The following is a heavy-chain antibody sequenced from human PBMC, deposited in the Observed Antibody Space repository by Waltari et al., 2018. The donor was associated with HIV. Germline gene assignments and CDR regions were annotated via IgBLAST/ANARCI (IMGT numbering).Heavy chain of an antibody. Sequence: QLQLQESGPGLVKPSETLSLTCTVSGGSISSGLYYWGGIRLPPGKGLEWIGRIFHTGSTYDTRSFRGRATMSVETSKNRFSLQLGSVTAADTAVYYCARQRQSRRDPFDYWGQGTLVTVSS. CDR1: GGSISSGLYY. CDR2: IFHTGST. V-gene: IGHV4-39*01. J-gene: IGHJ4*02. CDR3: ARQRQSRRDPFDY.